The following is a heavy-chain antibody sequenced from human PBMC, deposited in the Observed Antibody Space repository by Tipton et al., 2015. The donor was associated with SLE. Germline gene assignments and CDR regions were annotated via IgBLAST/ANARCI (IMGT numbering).Heavy chain of an antibody. V-gene: IGHV4-34*01. J-gene: IGHJ3*02. CDR3: ARGSPDSGDYEGPFEI. CDR1: GGSFSGYY. CDR2: IYCSGST. D-gene: IGHD4-17*01. Sequence: LRLSCAVYGGSFSGYYWSWIRQPPGKGLEWIGYIYCSGSTYYNPSLKSRVTISVDTSKNQFSLKVTSVTAADTAVYYCARGSPDSGDYEGPFEIWGQGTMVTVSS.